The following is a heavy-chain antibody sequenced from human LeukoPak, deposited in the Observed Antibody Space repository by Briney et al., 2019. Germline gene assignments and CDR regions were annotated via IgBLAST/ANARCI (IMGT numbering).Heavy chain of an antibody. CDR2: INHNGST. Sequence: SETLSLTCAVYGGSFSGYYWSWIRQPPGKGLEWIGEINHNGSTNYNPSLKSRVTISVDTSKNQFSLKLSSVTAADTAVYYCARGRRYCSTTSCIHFDYWGQGTLVTVSS. CDR3: ARGRRYCSTTSCIHFDY. D-gene: IGHD2-2*01. V-gene: IGHV4-34*01. J-gene: IGHJ4*02. CDR1: GGSFSGYY.